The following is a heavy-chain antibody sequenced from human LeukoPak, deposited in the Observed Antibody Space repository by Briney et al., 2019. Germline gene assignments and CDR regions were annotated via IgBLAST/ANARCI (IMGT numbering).Heavy chain of an antibody. J-gene: IGHJ4*02. Sequence: SETLSLTXAVCGGSFSGYYWSWIRQAPGKGLEWLGEINHSGSTNYNPSLKSRVTISVDTSKNQFSLKLSSVTAADTAVYYCARGLRRWLRDPFDYWGQGTLVTVSS. D-gene: IGHD5-12*01. CDR3: ARGLRRWLRDPFDY. V-gene: IGHV4-34*01. CDR1: GGSFSGYY. CDR2: INHSGST.